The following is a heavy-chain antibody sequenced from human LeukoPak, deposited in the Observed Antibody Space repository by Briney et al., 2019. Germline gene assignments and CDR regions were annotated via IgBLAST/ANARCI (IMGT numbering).Heavy chain of an antibody. V-gene: IGHV3-23*01. J-gene: IGHJ4*02. CDR2: ISGSGGST. Sequence: GGSLRLSCAASGFTFSSYAMSWVRQAPGKGLEWVSAISGSGGSTYYADSVKGRFTISRDNSKNTLYLQMNSLRDEDTAVYYCAKDLRHSSSAGWIDWGQGTLVTVSS. CDR1: GFTFSSYA. CDR3: AKDLRHSSSAGWID. D-gene: IGHD6-6*01.